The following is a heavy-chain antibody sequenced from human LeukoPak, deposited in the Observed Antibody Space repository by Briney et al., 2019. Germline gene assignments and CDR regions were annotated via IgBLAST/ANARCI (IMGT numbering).Heavy chain of an antibody. V-gene: IGHV6-1*01. CDR1: GDRVSSNSAA. CDR3: ARAPRGSGDFDY. D-gene: IGHD3-16*01. J-gene: IGHJ4*02. CDR2: TYYRSKWYN. Sequence: SQTLSLTCAISGDRVSSNSAAWNWIRQSPSRGLEWLGRTYYRSKWYNDYAVSVQSRITVNPDTSKNQFSLQLNSMTPEDTAVYYCARAPRGSGDFDYWGRGTLVTVFS.